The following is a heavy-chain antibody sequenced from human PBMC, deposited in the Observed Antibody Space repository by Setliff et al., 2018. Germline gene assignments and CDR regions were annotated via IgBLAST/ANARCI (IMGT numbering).Heavy chain of an antibody. CDR2: IYIGGSA. CDR3: AREQWLDPPGYYYMDV. D-gene: IGHD6-19*01. J-gene: IGHJ6*03. V-gene: IGHV4-4*07. CDR1: GGSISSYY. Sequence: SETLSLTCTVSGGSISSYYWSWIRQPAGKGLEWIGHIYIGGSANYNPSLKSRVTMSIDTSKNQFSLELNSVIAADMAVYYCAREQWLDPPGYYYMDVWAKGTTVTVSS.